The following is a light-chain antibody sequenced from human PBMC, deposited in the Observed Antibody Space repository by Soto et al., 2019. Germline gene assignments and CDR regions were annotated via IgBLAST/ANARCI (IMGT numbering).Light chain of an antibody. Sequence: EIVLTQSPGTLSLSPGERATLSCRGSQSVSSNYLAWYQQSPGQAPRLLIYGASSRATGIPDRFSGGGSGTDFTLTIRRMEHEDFAVYYCQQYGSAPCTFGQGTKVEIK. CDR3: QQYGSAPCT. CDR1: QSVSSNY. V-gene: IGKV3-20*01. J-gene: IGKJ1*01. CDR2: GAS.